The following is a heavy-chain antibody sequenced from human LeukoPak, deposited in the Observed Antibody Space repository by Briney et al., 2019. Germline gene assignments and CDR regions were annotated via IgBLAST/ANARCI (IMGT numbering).Heavy chain of an antibody. D-gene: IGHD6-6*01. J-gene: IGHJ4*02. Sequence: ASVKVSCKASGYTFTSYHINWVRQATGQGLEWMGWMNPNSGNTGYAQKFQGRVTMTRNTSISTAYMELSSLRSEDTAVYYCARVRLRLEGYYFDYWGQGTLLTVSS. CDR3: ARVRLRLEGYYFDY. V-gene: IGHV1-8*01. CDR2: MNPNSGNT. CDR1: GYTFTSYH.